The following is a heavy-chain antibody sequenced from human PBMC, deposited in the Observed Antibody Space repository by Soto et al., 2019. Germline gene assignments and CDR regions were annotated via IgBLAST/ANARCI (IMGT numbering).Heavy chain of an antibody. D-gene: IGHD3-22*01. CDR3: ARVEVWLNDYYYGMDV. Sequence: GASVKVSCKASGGTFSSYAISWVRQAPGQGLEWMGGIIPIFGTANYAQKFQGRVTITADESTSTAYMELSSLRSEDTAVYYCARVEVWLNDYYYGMDVWGQGTTVTVSS. J-gene: IGHJ6*02. CDR1: GGTFSSYA. V-gene: IGHV1-69*13. CDR2: IIPIFGTA.